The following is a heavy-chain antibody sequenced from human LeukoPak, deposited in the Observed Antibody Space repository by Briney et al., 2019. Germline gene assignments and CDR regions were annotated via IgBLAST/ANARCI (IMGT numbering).Heavy chain of an antibody. D-gene: IGHD2-15*01. J-gene: IGHJ1*01. CDR2: ISSSSSYI. CDR1: GFTFSSYS. V-gene: IGHV3-21*01. CDR3: ARVRTLGGQKYFQH. Sequence: PGGSLRLSCAASGFTFSSYSMNWVRQAPGEGLEWVSSISSSSSYIYYADSVKGRFTISRDNAKNSLYLQMNSLRAEDTAMYYCARVRTLGGQKYFQHWGQGTLVTVSS.